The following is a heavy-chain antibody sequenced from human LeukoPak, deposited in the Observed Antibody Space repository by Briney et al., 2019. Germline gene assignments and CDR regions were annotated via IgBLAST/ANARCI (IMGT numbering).Heavy chain of an antibody. CDR1: GDSISFSSDY. CDR3: GYGSGSWNY. CDR2: IYYTGNT. Sequence: SETLSLTCSVSGDSISFSSDYWGWIRQPPGKGLEWIGSIYYTGNTYYNPSLKSRVTISVDRSKNQFSLKLSSVTAADTAVYYCGYGSGSWNYWGQGTLVTVSS. D-gene: IGHD3-10*01. J-gene: IGHJ4*02. V-gene: IGHV4-39*07.